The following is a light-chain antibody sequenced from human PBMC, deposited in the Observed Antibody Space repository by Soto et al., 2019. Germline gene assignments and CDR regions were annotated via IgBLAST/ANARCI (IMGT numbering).Light chain of an antibody. V-gene: IGLV2-14*03. Sequence: QSALTQPASVSGSPGQSLTISCTGPNSDVGGYNYVSWYQHHPGKAPKLMIFDVSNRPSGVSNRFSGSKSGNTASLTISGLQAEDEADYFCSSYTSSSTYVIFGGGTQLTVL. CDR1: NSDVGGYNY. CDR2: DVS. CDR3: SSYTSSSTYVI. J-gene: IGLJ2*01.